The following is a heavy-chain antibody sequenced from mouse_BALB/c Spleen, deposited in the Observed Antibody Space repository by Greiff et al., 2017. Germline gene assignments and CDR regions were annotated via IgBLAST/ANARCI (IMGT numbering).Heavy chain of an antibody. Sequence: VKLQESGAELMKPGASVKISCKATGYTFSSYWIEWVKQRPGHGLEWIGEILPGSGSTNYNEKFKGKATFTADTSSNTAYMQLSSLTSEDSAVYYGAREGLYGNYAWFAYWGQGTLVTVSA. CDR1: GYTFSSYW. V-gene: IGHV1-9*01. CDR2: ILPGSGST. D-gene: IGHD2-1*01. J-gene: IGHJ3*01. CDR3: AREGLYGNYAWFAY.